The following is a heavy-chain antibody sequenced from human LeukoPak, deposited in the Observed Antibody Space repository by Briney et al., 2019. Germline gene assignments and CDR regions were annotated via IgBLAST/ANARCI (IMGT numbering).Heavy chain of an antibody. CDR2: IIPIFGTA. V-gene: IGHV1-69*06. CDR3: ARDRGDSGSYYSPYFDY. J-gene: IGHJ4*02. CDR1: GYTFTSYY. Sequence: GASVKVSCKASGYTFTSYYMHWVRQAPGQGLEWMGGIIPIFGTANYAQKFQGRVTITADKSTSTAYMELSSLRSEDTAVYYCARDRGDSGSYYSPYFDYWGQGTLVTVSS. D-gene: IGHD1-26*01.